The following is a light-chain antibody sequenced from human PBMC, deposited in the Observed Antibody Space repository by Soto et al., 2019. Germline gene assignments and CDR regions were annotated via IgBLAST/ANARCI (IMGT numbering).Light chain of an antibody. J-gene: IGLJ3*02. CDR3: SSFAGSNNLM. Sequence: QSALTQPPSTSGSPGQSVTISCTGTSSDISDYDFVSWYQQHPGKAPKLIIYEVTKRPSGVPDRFSGSKSGNTASLTVSGLQAEDEAVYHCSSFAGSNNLMFGGGTKVTVL. V-gene: IGLV2-8*01. CDR2: EVT. CDR1: SSDISDYDF.